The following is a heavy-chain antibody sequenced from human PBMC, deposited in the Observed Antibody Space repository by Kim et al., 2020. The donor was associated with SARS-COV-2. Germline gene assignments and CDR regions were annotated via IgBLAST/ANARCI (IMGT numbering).Heavy chain of an antibody. V-gene: IGHV3-30-3*01. CDR3: ARALVGVLAPLGVYGRYV. CDR1: GFTFSDYA. CDR2: ISNSGDNK. Sequence: GGSLRLSCAASGFTFSDYAMHWVRQAPGKGLGWVALISNSGDNKHYADSVKGRFTISRDNSKKTLFVQMDSLRVEDAAVYYCARALVGVLAPLGVYGRYVRGQGTTVSVSS. J-gene: IGHJ6*01. D-gene: IGHD1-26*01.